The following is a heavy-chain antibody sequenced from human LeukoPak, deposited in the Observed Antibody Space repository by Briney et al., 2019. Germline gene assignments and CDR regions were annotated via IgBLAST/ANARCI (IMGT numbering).Heavy chain of an antibody. D-gene: IGHD2-2*02. Sequence: ASVKVSCKASGYTFTSYDINWVRQATGQGLEWMGWMNPNSGNTGYAQKFQGRVTITRNTSISTAYMELSSLRSEATAVYYCARRGYQLLYSTWYFDYWGQGTLVTVSS. V-gene: IGHV1-8*03. CDR1: GYTFTSYD. J-gene: IGHJ4*02. CDR2: MNPNSGNT. CDR3: ARRGYQLLYSTWYFDY.